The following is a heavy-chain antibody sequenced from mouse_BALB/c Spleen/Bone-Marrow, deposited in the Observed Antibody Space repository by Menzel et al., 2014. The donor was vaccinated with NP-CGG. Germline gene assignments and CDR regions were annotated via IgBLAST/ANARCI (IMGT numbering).Heavy chain of an antibody. D-gene: IGHD2-1*01. J-gene: IGHJ4*01. CDR2: IDTANGNT. CDR1: GFNIKDTY. Sequence: VQLQQSGAELVKPGASVQLSCTASGFNIKDTYMHWVKQRPEQGLEWIGRIDTANGNTKYDPKFQGKATITADTSSKTAYLQLSSMTSEDAAVYYCARYGNSVMDYWGQGTSVTVSS. CDR3: ARYGNSVMDY. V-gene: IGHV14-3*02.